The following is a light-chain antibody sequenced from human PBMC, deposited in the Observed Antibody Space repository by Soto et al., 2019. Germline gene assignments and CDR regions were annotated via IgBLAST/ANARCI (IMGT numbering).Light chain of an antibody. Sequence: EIVLTQSPATLSLSPGERATLSCRASQSVSSYLAWYQQKPGQAPRLLIYDASNRATGIPARFSGSGSGTAFTLTISSLEHEDVAVYYCQQRSNWPIHTFGQGTKLEIK. V-gene: IGKV3-11*01. J-gene: IGKJ2*01. CDR2: DAS. CDR3: QQRSNWPIHT. CDR1: QSVSSY.